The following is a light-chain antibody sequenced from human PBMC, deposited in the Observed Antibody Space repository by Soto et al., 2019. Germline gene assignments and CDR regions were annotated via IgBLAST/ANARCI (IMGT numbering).Light chain of an antibody. V-gene: IGLV1-40*01. CDR3: QSYDSSLSGWV. J-gene: IGLJ3*02. Sequence: QSVLTQPPSVSGAPGQRVTISCDGSSSNIGAGFDVYWHQQLPGTAPKPLIYDNINRPSGVPDRFSGYKSGTSASLAITWLQTEDEADYYCQSYDSSLSGWVFGGGTKLTV. CDR1: SSNIGAGFD. CDR2: DNI.